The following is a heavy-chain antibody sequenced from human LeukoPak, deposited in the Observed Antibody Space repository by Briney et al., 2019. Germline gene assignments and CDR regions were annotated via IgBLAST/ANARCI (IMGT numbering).Heavy chain of an antibody. J-gene: IGHJ3*02. CDR3: GVGGSNFFDYAFDI. CDR1: GGTFSSYA. V-gene: IGHV1-69*05. D-gene: IGHD2-15*01. Sequence: SVKVSCKASGGTFSSYAISWVRQAPGQGLEWMGGIIPIFGTANYAQKFQGRVTITTDESTSTAYMELSSLRSEDTAVYYCGVGGSNFFDYAFDIWGQGTMVTVSS. CDR2: IIPIFGTA.